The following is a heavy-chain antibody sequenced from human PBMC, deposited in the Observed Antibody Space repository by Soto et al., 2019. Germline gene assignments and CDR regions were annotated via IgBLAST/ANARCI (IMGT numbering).Heavy chain of an antibody. CDR3: ARPVNYDSSGYYWFDP. V-gene: IGHV1-18*04. D-gene: IGHD3-22*01. CDR1: GYTFTSYG. J-gene: IGHJ5*02. CDR2: ISAYNGNT. Sequence: ASVKVSCKASGYTFTSYGISWVRQAPGQGLEWMGWISAYNGNTNYAQKLQGRVTMTTDTSTSTAYMELRSLRSDDTAVYYCARPVNYDSSGYYWFDPWGQGTLVTVSS.